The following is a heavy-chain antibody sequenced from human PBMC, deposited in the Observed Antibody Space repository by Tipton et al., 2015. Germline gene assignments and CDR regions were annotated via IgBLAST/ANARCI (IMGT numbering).Heavy chain of an antibody. J-gene: IGHJ4*02. Sequence: TLSLTCTISGGSISSTTYYWGWIRQPPGKGLEWIGSIYYGGFTYDNPSLESRVTMSVDTSKNQFSLKLRSVTAADTAVYYCARDRRGYGDYGAAFDHWGQGTLVTVSS. CDR1: GGSISSTTYY. CDR3: ARDRRGYGDYGAAFDH. V-gene: IGHV4-39*02. D-gene: IGHD4-17*01. CDR2: IYYGGFT.